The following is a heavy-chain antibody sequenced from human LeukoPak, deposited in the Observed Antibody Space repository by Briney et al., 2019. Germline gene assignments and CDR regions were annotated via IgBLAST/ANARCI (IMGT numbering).Heavy chain of an antibody. Sequence: GGSLRLSCAASGFTFSSYEMIWVRQAPGKGLEWVSYISSSGSTIYYADSVKGRFTISRDNAKNSLYLQMNSLRAEDTAVYYCARVLNPAYYDILTGFPLAGYWGQGTLVTVSS. V-gene: IGHV3-48*03. CDR3: ARVLNPAYYDILTGFPLAGY. D-gene: IGHD3-9*01. CDR1: GFTFSSYE. J-gene: IGHJ4*02. CDR2: ISSSGSTI.